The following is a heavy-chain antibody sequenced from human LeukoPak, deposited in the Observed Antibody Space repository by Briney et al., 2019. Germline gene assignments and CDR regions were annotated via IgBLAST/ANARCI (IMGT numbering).Heavy chain of an antibody. CDR3: ASRLGIVVAAPAYYFDY. D-gene: IGHD2-15*01. Sequence: SGTLSLTCAVYGGSFSGYYWSWIRQPPGKGLEWIGEINHSGSTNYNPSLKSRVTISVDTSKNQFSLKLSSVTAADTAVYYCASRLGIVVAAPAYYFDYWGQGTLVTVSS. CDR2: INHSGST. J-gene: IGHJ4*02. CDR1: GGSFSGYY. V-gene: IGHV4-34*01.